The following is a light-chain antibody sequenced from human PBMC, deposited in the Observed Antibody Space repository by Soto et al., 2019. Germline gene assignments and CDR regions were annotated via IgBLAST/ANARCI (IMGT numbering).Light chain of an antibody. CDR1: KPDIGVYDF. V-gene: IGLV2-8*01. CDR3: KSYAGRNTYV. CDR2: EVV. J-gene: IGLJ1*01. Sequence: QSALTQPPSASGSPGKSVTISCTGTKPDIGVYDFVSCYQHHPGKAPRLIIYEVVQRPSGVPDRFSGSKSGNTASLTVSVLQAADEADYFCKSYAGRNTYVFGSGTKVTVL.